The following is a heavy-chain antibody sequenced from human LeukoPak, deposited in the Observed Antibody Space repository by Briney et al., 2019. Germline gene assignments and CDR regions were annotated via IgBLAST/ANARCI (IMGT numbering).Heavy chain of an antibody. CDR1: GFTFSSYS. CDR2: ISSGSSYI. V-gene: IGHV3-21*01. Sequence: GRSLRLSCAASGFTFSSYSMNWVRQAPGKGLEWVSSISSGSSYIYSADSVKGRFTISRDNAKNSLYLQMTSLRAEDTAVYYCARSSSVNYDSSGYSALDYWGQGTLVTVSS. CDR3: ARSSSVNYDSSGYSALDY. D-gene: IGHD3-22*01. J-gene: IGHJ4*02.